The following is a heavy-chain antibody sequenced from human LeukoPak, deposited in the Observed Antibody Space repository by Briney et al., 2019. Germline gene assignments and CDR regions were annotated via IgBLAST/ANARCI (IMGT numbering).Heavy chain of an antibody. V-gene: IGHV3-30-3*01. Sequence: PGRSLRLSCAASGFTFSSYAMHWVRQAPGKGLEWVAVISYDGSNKYYADSVKGRFTISRDNSKNTLYLQMNSLRAEDTAVYYCARSPIAARLDFDYWGQGTLVTVSS. CDR3: ARSPIAARLDFDY. CDR2: ISYDGSNK. D-gene: IGHD6-6*01. CDR1: GFTFSSYA. J-gene: IGHJ4*02.